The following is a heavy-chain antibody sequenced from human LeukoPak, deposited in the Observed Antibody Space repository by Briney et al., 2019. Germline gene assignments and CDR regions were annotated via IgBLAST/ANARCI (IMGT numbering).Heavy chain of an antibody. CDR1: GYTFTSYG. CDR2: ISAYNGNT. Sequence: ASVKVSCKASGYTFTSYGISWVRQAPGQGLEWMGWISAYNGNTNYAQKLQGRVTMTTDTSTRTTYMELRGLRSNDTAVYFCARGSADAFDIWGQGTMVTVSS. V-gene: IGHV1-18*01. J-gene: IGHJ3*02. D-gene: IGHD3-10*01. CDR3: ARGSADAFDI.